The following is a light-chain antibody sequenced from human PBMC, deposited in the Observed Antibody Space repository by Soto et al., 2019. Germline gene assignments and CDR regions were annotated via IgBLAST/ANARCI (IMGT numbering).Light chain of an antibody. V-gene: IGKV2-30*01. CDR2: KVS. J-gene: IGKJ1*01. Sequence: DTVMTQSPLSLSVPLGQSASISCRSSQSLLYSDGDTYLNWYHQRPGHSPRRLIHKVSQRDSGGPGRISGSGSVTDFTLEISRVAAEDVGIYYCLQATNWPWTVCQEAKV. CDR1: QSLLYSDGDTY. CDR3: LQATNWPWT.